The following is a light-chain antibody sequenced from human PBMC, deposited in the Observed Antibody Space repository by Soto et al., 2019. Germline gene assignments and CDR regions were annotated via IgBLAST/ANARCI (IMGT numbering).Light chain of an antibody. CDR3: QQDYSTLAT. CDR1: ESISRH. Sequence: DIQMSQSPSSLSASVGYRVTITCLSAESISRHLNWYQQKPGRAPDLLIYAASTLQNGVPSRFTGSGSGTEFTLTITGLQLEDFATYYCQQDYSTLATFGQGTRLEIK. V-gene: IGKV1-39*01. CDR2: AAS. J-gene: IGKJ5*01.